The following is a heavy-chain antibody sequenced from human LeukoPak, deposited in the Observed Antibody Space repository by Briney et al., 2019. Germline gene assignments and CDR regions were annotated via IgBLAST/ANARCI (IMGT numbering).Heavy chain of an antibody. CDR2: INWNGAST. Sequence: GGSLRLSCAASGFTFDDYGMSWVRQAPGKGLEWISSINWNGASTGYAGSVKGRFTISRDNAKNSLYLQMNSLRAEDTAVYYCARMVTGFPNWFDPWGQGTLVTVSS. CDR1: GFTFDDYG. V-gene: IGHV3-20*04. J-gene: IGHJ5*02. CDR3: ARMVTGFPNWFDP. D-gene: IGHD5-18*01.